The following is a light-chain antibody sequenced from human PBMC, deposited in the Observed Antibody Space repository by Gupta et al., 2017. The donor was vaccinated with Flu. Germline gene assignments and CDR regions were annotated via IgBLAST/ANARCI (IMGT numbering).Light chain of an antibody. CDR2: AVT. V-gene: IGLV2-11*01. CDR1: SSDVGGYNY. CDR3: CSFAGGFYV. Sequence: SALTQPRSVSGSPGQSVTISCTGTSSDVGGYNYVSWYQQHPGKAPKLLIYAVTKRPSGVPDRFSGSKSGNTASLTISGLQAEDEADYYCCSFAGGFYVFGTGTEVTVL. J-gene: IGLJ1*01.